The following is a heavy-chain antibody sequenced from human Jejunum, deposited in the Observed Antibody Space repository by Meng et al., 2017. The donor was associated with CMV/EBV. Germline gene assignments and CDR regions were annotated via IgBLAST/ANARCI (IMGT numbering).Heavy chain of an antibody. V-gene: IGHV3-21*01. CDR1: GFIFSSYS. CDR2: ISPSSTCI. J-gene: IGHJ1*01. CDR3: ARGYYYDSSGYYIEYFQH. Sequence: EVQLVESGGGLVKHGGSLRLSCAASGFIFSSYSMNWVRQAPGKELEWVSSISPSSTCIYSADSVKGRFTISRDNAKNSLYLQMNSLRAEDTAVYYCARGYYYDSSGYYIEYFQHWGQGTLVTVSS. D-gene: IGHD3-22*01.